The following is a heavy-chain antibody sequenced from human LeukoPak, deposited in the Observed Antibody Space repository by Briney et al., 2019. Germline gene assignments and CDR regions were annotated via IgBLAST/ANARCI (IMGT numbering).Heavy chain of an antibody. Sequence: SQTLSLTCAISGDTVSRSSVSWNWIRQSPSRGLEWLGRTYYTSKWYNDYAVSVKSRITINPDTSKNQFSLQLNSETPEDTAVYYCVRSIDCWGQGTLVTVSS. CDR2: TYYTSKWYN. J-gene: IGHJ4*02. CDR1: GDTVSRSSVS. CDR3: VRSIDC. V-gene: IGHV6-1*01.